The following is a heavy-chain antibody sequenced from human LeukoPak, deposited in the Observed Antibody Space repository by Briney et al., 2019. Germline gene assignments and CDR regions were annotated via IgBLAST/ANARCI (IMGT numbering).Heavy chain of an antibody. Sequence: GGSLRLSCAASGFTFSDYYMSWIRQAPGKGLEWVSYISSSGSTIYYADSVKGRFTISRDNAKNSLYLQMNSLRAEDTAVYYCARDIVVESSTAAGTVYFDYWGQGTLVTVSS. D-gene: IGHD6-13*01. V-gene: IGHV3-11*01. CDR2: ISSSGSTI. CDR3: ARDIVVESSTAAGTVYFDY. J-gene: IGHJ4*02. CDR1: GFTFSDYY.